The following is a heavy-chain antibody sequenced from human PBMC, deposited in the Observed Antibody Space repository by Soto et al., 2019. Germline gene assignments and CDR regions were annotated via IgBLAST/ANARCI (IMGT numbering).Heavy chain of an antibody. J-gene: IGHJ4*02. V-gene: IGHV3-23*01. CDR3: AKKPLALATIDY. Sequence: GGSLRLSCAASGFTFANYAMSWVRQAPGKGLEWVSGISGSGGSTYYADSVKGRFTISRDNSKSALYLQMNSLRAEDTAVYYCAKKPLALATIDYWGQGTLVTVSS. D-gene: IGHD5-12*01. CDR2: ISGSGGST. CDR1: GFTFANYA.